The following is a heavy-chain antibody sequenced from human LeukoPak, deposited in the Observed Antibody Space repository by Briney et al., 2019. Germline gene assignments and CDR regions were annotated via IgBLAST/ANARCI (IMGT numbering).Heavy chain of an antibody. V-gene: IGHV3-48*01. CDR3: AKDRSWGMNSAEY. J-gene: IGHJ4*02. CDR1: GFTFSSYS. D-gene: IGHD7-27*01. CDR2: ISSIGRTT. Sequence: GGSLRLSCAASGFTFSSYSMNWVRQAPGKGLEWVSVISSIGRTTFYTDSVKGRFTVSRDNSKNTLYLQMNSLRPEDTAVYFCAKDRSWGMNSAEYWGQGTLVTVSS.